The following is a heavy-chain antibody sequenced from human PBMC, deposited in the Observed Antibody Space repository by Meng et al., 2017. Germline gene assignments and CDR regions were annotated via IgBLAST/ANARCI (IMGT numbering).Heavy chain of an antibody. D-gene: IGHD3-22*01. CDR3: ARLYYYDSSGYYGERDAFDI. CDR1: GGSISSYY. J-gene: IGHJ3*02. Sequence: SETLSLTCTVSGGSISSYYWSWIRQPPGKGLEWIGYIYYSGSTNYNPSLKSRVTISVDTSKNQFSLKLSSVTAADTAVYYCARLYYYDSSGYYGERDAFDIWGQGTRVTGSS. CDR2: IYYSGST. V-gene: IGHV4-59*01.